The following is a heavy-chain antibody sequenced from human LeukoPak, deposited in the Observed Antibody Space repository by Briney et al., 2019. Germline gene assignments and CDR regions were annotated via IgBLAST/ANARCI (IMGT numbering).Heavy chain of an antibody. CDR1: GFTFSTYW. CDR3: ARAPSEIGGYYPEYFRH. J-gene: IGHJ1*01. V-gene: IGHV3-74*01. CDR2: IKSDGST. Sequence: PGGSLTLSCAVSGFTFSTYWMHWVRQAPGKGLVWVSRIKSDGSTNYADSVKGRFTISRDNAKNTLSLQMNSLRPEDTGVYYCARAPSEIGGYYPEYFRHWGQGTLVTVSS. D-gene: IGHD3-3*01.